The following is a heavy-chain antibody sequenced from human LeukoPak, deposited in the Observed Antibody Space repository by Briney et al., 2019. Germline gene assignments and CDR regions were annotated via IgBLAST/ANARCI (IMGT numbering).Heavy chain of an antibody. CDR1: GFTFSSYA. J-gene: IGHJ4*02. Sequence: GGSLRLSCAASGFTFSSYAMHWVRQAPGKGLEWVAVISYDGSNKYYADSVKGRFTISRDNSKNTLYLQMNSLRAEDTAVYYCARVKYYYVLDYWGQGTLVTVSS. CDR3: ARVKYYYVLDY. D-gene: IGHD3-10*02. CDR2: ISYDGSNK. V-gene: IGHV3-30-3*01.